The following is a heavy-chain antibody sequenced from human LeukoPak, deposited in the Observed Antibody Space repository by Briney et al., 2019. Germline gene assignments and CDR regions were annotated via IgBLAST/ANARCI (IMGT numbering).Heavy chain of an antibody. D-gene: IGHD3-16*01. CDR2: VYKSGQI. CDR1: GDSTTAYY. CDR3: ARGTYAWFDP. Sequence: SETLSLTCSVSGDSTTAYYWSWIRQSPGKGLEWLAYVYKSGQIDYNSSLRSRLFVSVDRSKTQFSLRLRSVTAADTAVYYCARGTYAWFDPWGQGTLVTVSS. V-gene: IGHV4-59*01. J-gene: IGHJ5*02.